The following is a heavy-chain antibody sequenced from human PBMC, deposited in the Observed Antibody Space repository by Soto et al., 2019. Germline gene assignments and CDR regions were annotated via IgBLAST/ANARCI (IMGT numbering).Heavy chain of an antibody. CDR2: IVVGSGNT. J-gene: IGHJ5*02. CDR3: AAVGRAVPGP. V-gene: IGHV1-58*01. CDR1: GFTFTSSA. D-gene: IGHD3-10*01. Sequence: LTVSSKASGFTFTSSAVQWVRQARGQRLEWIGWIVVGSGNTNYAQKFQERVTITRDMSTSTAYMELSSLRSEDTAGYYCAAVGRAVPGPWGQGSLVTVSS.